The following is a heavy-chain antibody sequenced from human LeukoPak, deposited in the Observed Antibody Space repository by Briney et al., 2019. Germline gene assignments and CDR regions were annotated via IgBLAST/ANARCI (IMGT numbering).Heavy chain of an antibody. CDR2: MYYSGST. J-gene: IGHJ4*02. D-gene: IGHD3-3*01. V-gene: IGHV4-61*01. Sequence: SETLSLTCTVSGGSVSSGSYYWSWIRQPPGKGLEWIVYMYYSGSTNYNPSLKSRVTMSVDTSKNQFSLELSSVTAADTAVYYCARRMSGPRYFDYWGQGTLVAVSS. CDR3: ARRMSGPRYFDY. CDR1: GGSVSSGSYY.